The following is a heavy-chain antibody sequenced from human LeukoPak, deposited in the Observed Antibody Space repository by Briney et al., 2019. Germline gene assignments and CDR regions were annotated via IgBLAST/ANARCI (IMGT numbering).Heavy chain of an antibody. J-gene: IGHJ3*02. D-gene: IGHD4-11*01. V-gene: IGHV3-23*01. CDR1: GFTFSSYS. CDR2: ISGSGGST. CDR3: ARAATTGHDAFDI. Sequence: GGSLRLSCAASGFTFSSYSMNWVRQAPGKGLEWVSGISGSGGSTYYADSVKGRFTISRDNSKNTLYLQMNSLRAEDTAVYYCARAATTGHDAFDIWGQGTMVTVSS.